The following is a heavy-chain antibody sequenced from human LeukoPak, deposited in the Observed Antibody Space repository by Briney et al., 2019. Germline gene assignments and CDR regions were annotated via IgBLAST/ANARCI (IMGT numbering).Heavy chain of an antibody. V-gene: IGHV4-59*12. D-gene: IGHD3-22*01. J-gene: IGHJ3*02. CDR2: MYYSGST. CDR3: ARDSSRSDPYDSSDRDDALDI. Sequence: SETLSLTCSVSGGSISSYYWSWIRQPPGKGLEWIGYMYYSGSTNYNPSLKSRVTMSLDTSKNQFSLKLTSVTAADTATYYCARDSSRSDPYDSSDRDDALDIWGQGTMVTISS. CDR1: GGSISSYY.